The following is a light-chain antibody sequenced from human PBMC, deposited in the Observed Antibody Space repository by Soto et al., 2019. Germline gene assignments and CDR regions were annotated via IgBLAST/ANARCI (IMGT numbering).Light chain of an antibody. CDR3: QQSYSTLFT. J-gene: IGKJ3*01. Sequence: DIQMTQSPSSLSASVGDRVTITCRASQSSSRYLNWYQQKPGKAPKLLIYAASSLQSGVPSRFSGSGSGTDFTLTISSLQPEDFATYYCQQSYSTLFTFGPGTKVDIK. CDR1: QSSSRY. CDR2: AAS. V-gene: IGKV1-39*01.